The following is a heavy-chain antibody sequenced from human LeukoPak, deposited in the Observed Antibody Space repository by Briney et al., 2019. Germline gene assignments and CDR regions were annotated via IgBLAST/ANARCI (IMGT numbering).Heavy chain of an antibody. CDR3: AGLYYSGSGSSFDY. Sequence: PSETLSLTCTVSGGSISSYYWSWIRQPAGKGLEWIGRIYTSGSTNYSPSLKSRVTMSVDTSKNQFSLKLSSVTTADTAVYYCAGLYYSGSGSSFDYWGQGTLVTVSS. CDR2: IYTSGST. D-gene: IGHD3-10*01. J-gene: IGHJ4*02. CDR1: GGSISSYY. V-gene: IGHV4-4*07.